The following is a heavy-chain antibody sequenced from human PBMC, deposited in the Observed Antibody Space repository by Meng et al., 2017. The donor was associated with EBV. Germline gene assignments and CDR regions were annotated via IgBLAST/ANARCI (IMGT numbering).Heavy chain of an antibody. CDR1: GGTFRSDA. D-gene: IGHD3-10*01. CDR3: ASESGRGFTPDY. V-gene: IGHV1-69*12. Sequence: QGQWRQSGAEVKKPGSSGKGACRTSGGTFRSDAVSWVRHAPGQGLEWMGGLIPMVGAPHYAQKFQGRVTIIADESTSTHSMELNSLRSEDTAMYYCASESGRGFTPDYWGQGTLVTVS. J-gene: IGHJ4*02. CDR2: LIPMVGAP.